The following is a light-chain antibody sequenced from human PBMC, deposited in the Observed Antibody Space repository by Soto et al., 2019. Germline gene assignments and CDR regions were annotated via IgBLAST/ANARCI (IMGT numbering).Light chain of an antibody. CDR3: QQYGSSPRLT. Sequence: EIVLTQSPGTLSLSPGERATLSCRASQSVRYNYLAWYQQKPGQAPRLLIYAASNRATGIPDRFSGSGSGTDFTLTIRRLEPEDFAVYYGQQYGSSPRLTFGGGTKVEIK. CDR1: QSVRYNY. J-gene: IGKJ4*01. CDR2: AAS. V-gene: IGKV3-20*01.